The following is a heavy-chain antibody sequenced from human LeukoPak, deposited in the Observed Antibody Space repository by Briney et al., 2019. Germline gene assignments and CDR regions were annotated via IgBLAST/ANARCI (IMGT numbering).Heavy chain of an antibody. J-gene: IGHJ4*02. D-gene: IGHD6-19*01. CDR1: GYTFTGYY. V-gene: IGHV1-2*02. CDR2: INPNSGGT. CDR3: ARDKISSGWYAMDY. Sequence: GASVKVSCKASGYTFTGYYMHWVRQAPGQGLEWMGWINPNSGGTNYAQKFQGRVTMTRDTSISTAYMELSRLRSDDTAVYYCARDKISSGWYAMDYWGQGTLVTVSS.